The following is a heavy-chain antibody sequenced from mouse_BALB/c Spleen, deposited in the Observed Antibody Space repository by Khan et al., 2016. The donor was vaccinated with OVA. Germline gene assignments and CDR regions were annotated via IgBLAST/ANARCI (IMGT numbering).Heavy chain of an antibody. CDR1: GYTFATYW. CDR2: IIPSTAYT. CDR3: ERRGLYGIFVY. J-gene: IGHJ3*01. D-gene: IGHD2-1*01. V-gene: IGHV1-7*01. Sequence: LEVSGAELAKPGASVKMSCKASGYTFATYWMHWIKQRPGQGLEWIGYIIPSTAYTEYNQKFKDKATLTTDTSSSTAYMQLSGLTSEDSAVYYCERRGLYGIFVYWGQGTLVTVSA.